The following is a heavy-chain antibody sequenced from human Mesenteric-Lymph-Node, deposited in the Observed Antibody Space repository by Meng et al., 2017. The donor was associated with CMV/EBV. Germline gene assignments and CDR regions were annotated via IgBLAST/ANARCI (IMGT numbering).Heavy chain of an antibody. Sequence: AISGFSFSSFWMPWVRQAPGKGLVWVSRINSDGSNTSYADSVKGRFAISRDNAKNTLYLQMNSLRAEDTAVYYCARDTNFYGSGTDWGQGTLVTVSS. D-gene: IGHD3-10*01. CDR2: INSDGSNT. J-gene: IGHJ4*02. CDR1: GFSFSSFW. V-gene: IGHV3-74*01. CDR3: ARDTNFYGSGTD.